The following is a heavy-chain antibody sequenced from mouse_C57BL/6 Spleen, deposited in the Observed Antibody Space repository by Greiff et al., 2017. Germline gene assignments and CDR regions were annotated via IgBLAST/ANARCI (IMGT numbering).Heavy chain of an antibody. CDR3: AREPYGRDYAMDY. Sequence: VQLQQSGAELVRPGTSVKVSCKASGYAFTNYLIEWVKQRPGQGLEWIGVINPGSGGTNYNEKFKGKATLTADKSSSTAYMQLSSLTSEDSAVYFGAREPYGRDYAMDYWGQGTSVTVSS. CDR2: INPGSGGT. D-gene: IGHD1-1*02. CDR1: GYAFTNYL. V-gene: IGHV1-54*01. J-gene: IGHJ4*01.